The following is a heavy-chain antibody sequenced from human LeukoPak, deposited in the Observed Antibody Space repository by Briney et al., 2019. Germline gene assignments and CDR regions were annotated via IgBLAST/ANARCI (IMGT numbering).Heavy chain of an antibody. V-gene: IGHV3-30*18. J-gene: IGHJ4*02. CDR1: GFSFSNYG. CDR2: ISYDGSNE. CDR3: AKQGRRGYSYARSYYFDY. Sequence: GGSLRLSCTASGFSFSNYGMHWVRQAPGKGLEWVAVISYDGSNEYYGDSVKGRFTISRDNSKNTLYLQMNSLRGEDTAVYYCAKQGRRGYSYARSYYFDYRGQGTLVTVSS. D-gene: IGHD5-18*01.